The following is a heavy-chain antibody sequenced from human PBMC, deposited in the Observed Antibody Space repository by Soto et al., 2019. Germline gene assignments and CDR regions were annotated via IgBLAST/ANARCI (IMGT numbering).Heavy chain of an antibody. CDR2: IYSGGST. V-gene: IGHV3-53*01. J-gene: IGHJ3*02. CDR3: ARDSVAGPVDAFDI. CDR1: GFTVSSNY. D-gene: IGHD6-19*01. Sequence: EVQLVESGGGLIQPGGSLRLSCAASGFTVSSNYMSWVRQAPGKGLEWVSVIYSGGSTYYADSVKGRFTISRDNSKNTLYLQMNSRRAEDTAVYYCARDSVAGPVDAFDIWGQGTMVTVSS.